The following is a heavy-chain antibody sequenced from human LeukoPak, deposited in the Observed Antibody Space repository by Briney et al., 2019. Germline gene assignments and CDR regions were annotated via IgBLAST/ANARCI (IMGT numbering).Heavy chain of an antibody. CDR3: ARRGYYYYMDV. Sequence: GASVNVSCKASGYTFTSFYMHWVRQAPGQGLEWMGIINPSGDSTGYAQKFQGRVTMTRDTSTSTVYMELSRLRSDDTAVYYCARRGYYYYMDVWGKGTTVTVSS. J-gene: IGHJ6*03. CDR1: GYTFTSFY. CDR2: INPSGDST. V-gene: IGHV1-46*01.